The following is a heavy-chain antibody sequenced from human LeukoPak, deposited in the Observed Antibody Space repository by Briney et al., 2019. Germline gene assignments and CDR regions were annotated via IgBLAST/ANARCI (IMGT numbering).Heavy chain of an antibody. CDR1: GGSISSGGYY. D-gene: IGHD1-14*01. Sequence: PSETLSLTCTVSGGSISSGGYYWSWIRQHPGKGLEWIGYIYYSGSTYYNPSLKSRVTISVDTSKNQFSLKLSSVTAADTAVYYCARQKPEGYDLFDYWGQGTLVTVSS. J-gene: IGHJ4*02. V-gene: IGHV4-31*03. CDR2: IYYSGST. CDR3: ARQKPEGYDLFDY.